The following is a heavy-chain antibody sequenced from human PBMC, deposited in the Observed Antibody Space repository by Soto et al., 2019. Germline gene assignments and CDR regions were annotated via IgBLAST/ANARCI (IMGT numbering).Heavy chain of an antibody. Sequence: QVQLQQWGAGLLKPSETLSLTCAVYGGSFSGYYWSWIRQPPGKGLEWIGEINHSGSTNYNPSLKSRVTISADTSKNQFSLKLSSVTAADTAVYYCARESVTTPYYFDYWGQGTLVTVSS. CDR1: GGSFSGYY. V-gene: IGHV4-34*01. D-gene: IGHD4-4*01. CDR2: INHSGST. CDR3: ARESVTTPYYFDY. J-gene: IGHJ4*02.